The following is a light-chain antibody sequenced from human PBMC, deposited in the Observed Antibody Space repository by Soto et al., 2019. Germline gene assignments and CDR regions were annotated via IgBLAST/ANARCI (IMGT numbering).Light chain of an antibody. CDR2: DAS. J-gene: IGKJ5*01. V-gene: IGKV3-15*01. CDR1: QSVRSK. Sequence: EIVMTQSPGTLSVSPGERATLSCRASQSVRSKLAWYQQKPGQAPRLLIYDASTRATGIPARFSGSGSGTEFTLPISSLQSEDFAFYYCKQYNNWPPITFGQGTRREI. CDR3: KQYNNWPPIT.